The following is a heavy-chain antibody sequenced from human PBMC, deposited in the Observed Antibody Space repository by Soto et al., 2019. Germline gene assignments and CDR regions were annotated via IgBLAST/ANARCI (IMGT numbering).Heavy chain of an antibody. CDR2: IYYSGDT. CDR1: GGSISSYF. J-gene: IGHJ4*02. V-gene: IGHV4-59*01. D-gene: IGHD5-12*01. Sequence: SETLSLTCSVSGGSISSYFWSWIRQPPRKGLEWIGYIYYSGDTNYNASLKSRVTISVDRSKNQFSLRLSSVTAADTAKYFCAREGNLGRWLQPLDFWGQGTLVT. CDR3: AREGNLGRWLQPLDF.